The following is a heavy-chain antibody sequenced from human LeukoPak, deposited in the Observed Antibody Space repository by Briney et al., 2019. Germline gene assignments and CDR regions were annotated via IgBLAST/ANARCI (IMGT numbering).Heavy chain of an antibody. Sequence: PGGSLRVSCAGSGFTFSSYAMNWVRQAPGKGLEWVSGISGSGGSTYYADSVKGRFSISRDNSKNTVYLQMNSLRAEDTALYYCAKEFLPRQLPDYWGQGTLVTVSS. J-gene: IGHJ4*02. V-gene: IGHV3-23*01. CDR1: GFTFSSYA. CDR3: AKEFLPRQLPDY. CDR2: ISGSGGST. D-gene: IGHD1-1*01.